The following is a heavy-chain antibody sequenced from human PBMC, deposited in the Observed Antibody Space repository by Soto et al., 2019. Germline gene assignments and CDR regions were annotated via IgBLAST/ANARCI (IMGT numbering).Heavy chain of an antibody. CDR2: IKQDGSEK. D-gene: IGHD2-15*01. CDR3: ARDPWYCSGGSCYHTPFDY. J-gene: IGHJ4*02. CDR1: GFTFSSYW. Sequence: GGSLRLSCAASGFTFSSYWMSWVRQAPGKGLEWVANIKQDGSEKYYVDSVKGRFTISRDNAKNSLYLQMNSLRAEDTAVYYCARDPWYCSGGSCYHTPFDYWGQGTLVTVSS. V-gene: IGHV3-7*01.